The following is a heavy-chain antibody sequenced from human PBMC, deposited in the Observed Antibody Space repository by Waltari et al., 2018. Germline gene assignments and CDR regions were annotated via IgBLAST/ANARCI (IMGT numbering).Heavy chain of an antibody. D-gene: IGHD3-22*01. CDR1: GYTLTSYE. V-gene: IGHV1-3*01. J-gene: IGHJ4*02. Sequence: QVQLVQSGAEVKKPGAPVRVSCKASGYTLTSYEMHWVRQAPGQRREWMGWINAGNGDTNYSQKFQGRVTLSRDTSASTAYMDLSSLRSEDTAIYYCARQSFYYDSSGSPPPDYWGQGTLVTVSS. CDR3: ARQSFYYDSSGSPPPDY. CDR2: INAGNGDT.